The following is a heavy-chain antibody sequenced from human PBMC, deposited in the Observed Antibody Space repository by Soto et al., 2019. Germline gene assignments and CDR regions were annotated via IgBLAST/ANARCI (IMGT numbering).Heavy chain of an antibody. J-gene: IGHJ4*02. CDR1: GYTFTSYG. CDR2: ISAYNGNT. V-gene: IGHV1-18*01. Sequence: ASVKVSGKASGYTFTSYGISWVRQAPGQGLEWMGWISAYNGNTNYAQKLQGRVTMTTDTSTSTAYMELRSLRSDDTAVYYCAISADSGSYLPPFDCWGQGTLVTVSS. CDR3: AISADSGSYLPPFDC. D-gene: IGHD1-26*01.